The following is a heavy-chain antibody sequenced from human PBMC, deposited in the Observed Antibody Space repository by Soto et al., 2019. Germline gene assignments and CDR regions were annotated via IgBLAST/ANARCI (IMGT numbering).Heavy chain of an antibody. CDR2: INPKSGGT. CDR1: GYSFTDYH. D-gene: IGHD2-8*01. CDR3: ARGDSTDCSNGVCSFFYNHDMDV. Sequence: ASVKVCGEASGYSFTDYHIHWVRQAPGQGLEWLGRINPKSGGTSTAQKFQGWVTMTTDTSISTASMELTRLTSDDTAIYYCARGDSTDCSNGVCSFFYNHDMDVWGQATTVTVSS. V-gene: IGHV1-2*04. J-gene: IGHJ6*02.